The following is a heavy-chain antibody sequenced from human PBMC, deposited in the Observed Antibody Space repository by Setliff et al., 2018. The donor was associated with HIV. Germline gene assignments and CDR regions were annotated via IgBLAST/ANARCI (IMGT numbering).Heavy chain of an antibody. J-gene: IGHJ4*02. CDR3: ARGNFNY. Sequence: PSETLSLTCAVSGDSISSSIYYRGWIRQPPGKGLEWIGSVYYGGSTYYNPSLKSRVTISVDTSKNQFSLKLSSVTAADTAVYYCARGNFNYWGQGTLVT. CDR2: VYYGGST. D-gene: IGHD3-16*01. CDR1: GDSISSSIYY. V-gene: IGHV4-39*01.